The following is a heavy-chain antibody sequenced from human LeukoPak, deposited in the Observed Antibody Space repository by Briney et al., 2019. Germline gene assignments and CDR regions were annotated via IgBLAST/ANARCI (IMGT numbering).Heavy chain of an antibody. V-gene: IGHV3-21*01. J-gene: IGHJ4*02. CDR1: GFTFSTYS. CDR3: ARFRPLDYGDPNYFDF. CDR2: ISSSSSYI. Sequence: PGGSLRLSCAASGFTFSTYSMNWVRQAPGKGLEWVSSISSSSSYIYYYADSVKGRFTISRDNAKNSLYLQMNSLRAEDTAVYYCARFRPLDYGDPNYFDFWGQGTLVTVSS. D-gene: IGHD4-17*01.